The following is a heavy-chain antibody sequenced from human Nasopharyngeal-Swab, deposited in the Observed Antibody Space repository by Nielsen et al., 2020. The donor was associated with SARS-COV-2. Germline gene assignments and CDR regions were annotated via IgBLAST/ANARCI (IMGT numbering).Heavy chain of an antibody. J-gene: IGHJ4*02. CDR1: GFSFSGGW. Sequence: GESLKISCAASGFSFSGGWMSWVRQAPGKGLEWVANINRDGSEKYHVDSVKGRFTISRDNAQNSLYLQMNSLRAEDTAVYYCARGERYSYGSDYWGQGTLVTVSS. D-gene: IGHD5-18*01. CDR3: ARGERYSYGSDY. V-gene: IGHV3-7*01. CDR2: INRDGSEK.